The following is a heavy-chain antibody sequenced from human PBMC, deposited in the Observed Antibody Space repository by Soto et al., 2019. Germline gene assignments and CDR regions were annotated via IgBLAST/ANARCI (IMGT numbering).Heavy chain of an antibody. D-gene: IGHD3-9*01. V-gene: IGHV4-59*01. Sequence: SETLSLTCTVSGGSISSYYWSWIRQPPGKGLEWIGYIYYSGSTNYNPSLKSRVTISVDTSKNQFSLKLSSVTAADTAVYYCARHRPYDILTGPWGYYFEYWGQGTLVTVSS. CDR3: ARHRPYDILTGPWGYYFEY. CDR2: IYYSGST. J-gene: IGHJ4*02. CDR1: GGSISSYY.